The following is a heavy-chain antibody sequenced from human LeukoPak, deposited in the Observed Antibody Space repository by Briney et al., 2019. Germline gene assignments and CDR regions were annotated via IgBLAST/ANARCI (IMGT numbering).Heavy chain of an antibody. V-gene: IGHV4-59*08. CDR2: IYYGGST. J-gene: IGHJ4*02. D-gene: IGHD5-18*01. CDR3: ARHLRGYSYGPFDS. CDR1: GDSLSSYY. Sequence: SETLSLTCTLSGDSLSSYYWSWIRQPPGKGLEWLGFIYYGGSTNYNPSLKSRGTISVGTSNSQFSLRLRSVTAADTAVYYCARHLRGYSYGPFDSWGQGALVTVSS.